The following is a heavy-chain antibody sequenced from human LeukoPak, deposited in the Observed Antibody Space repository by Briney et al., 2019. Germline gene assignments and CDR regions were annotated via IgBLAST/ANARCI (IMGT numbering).Heavy chain of an antibody. CDR3: AKSATYYYDSSGYLIDY. Sequence: GRSLRLSCAASGFTFDDYAMHWVRQAPGKGLEWVSGISWNSGSIGYADSVKGRFTISRDNAKNSLYLQMNSLRAEDTALYYCAKSATYYYDSSGYLIDYWGQGTLVTVSS. V-gene: IGHV3-9*01. CDR2: ISWNSGSI. J-gene: IGHJ4*02. D-gene: IGHD3-22*01. CDR1: GFTFDDYA.